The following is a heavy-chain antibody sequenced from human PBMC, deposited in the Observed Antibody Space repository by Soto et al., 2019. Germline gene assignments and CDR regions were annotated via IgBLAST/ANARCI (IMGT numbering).Heavy chain of an antibody. CDR1: GFTFSSYW. Sequence: EVQLVESGGGLVQPGGSLRLSCVDSGFTFSSYWMSWVRQAPVTGLEWVGNIKQDGSEENYVDSVKGRFTIPRDNAKNSMYLQMNSLRVEDTAVYYCARIAASGRGWDVWGQGTTVVVSS. CDR2: IKQDGSEE. J-gene: IGHJ6*02. D-gene: IGHD6-13*01. V-gene: IGHV3-7*01. CDR3: ARIAASGRGWDV.